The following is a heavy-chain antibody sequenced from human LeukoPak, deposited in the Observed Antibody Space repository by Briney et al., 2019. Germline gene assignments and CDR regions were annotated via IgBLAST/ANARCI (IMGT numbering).Heavy chain of an antibody. J-gene: IGHJ4*02. D-gene: IGHD3-22*01. CDR1: GYTFTGYY. CDR2: INPNSGGT. V-gene: IGHV1-2*02. Sequence: GASVKVSCKASGYTFTGYYMHWVRQAPGQGLEWMGWINPNSGGTNYAQKFQGRVTMTRDTSISTAYMELSSLRSEDTAVYYCARAPDYYDSSGYYYHYWGQGTLVTVSS. CDR3: ARAPDYYDSSGYYYHY.